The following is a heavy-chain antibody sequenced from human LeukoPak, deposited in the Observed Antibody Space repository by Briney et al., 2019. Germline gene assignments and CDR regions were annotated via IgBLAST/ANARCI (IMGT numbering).Heavy chain of an antibody. Sequence: SETLSLTCTVSGGSISSSSYYWSWIRQPPGEGLEWIGYIYYSGNTNYNPSLESRVTISVDTSKNQFSLKLSSVTAADTAVYYCARHYCSGDNCYYFDYWGQGALVTVSS. CDR3: ARHYCSGDNCYYFDY. D-gene: IGHD2-15*01. CDR2: IYYSGNT. CDR1: GGSISSSSYY. J-gene: IGHJ4*02. V-gene: IGHV4-61*01.